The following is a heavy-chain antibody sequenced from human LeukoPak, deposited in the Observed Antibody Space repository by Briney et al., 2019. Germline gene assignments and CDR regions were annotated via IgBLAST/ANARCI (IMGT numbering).Heavy chain of an antibody. V-gene: IGHV4-61*02. CDR3: ARISSGRDY. D-gene: IGHD6-19*01. Sequence: SLTLSLTCTVSGGSISSGSYYWSWIRQPAGKGLEWIGRIYTSGSTNYNPSLKSRVTISVDTSKNQFSLKLSSVTAADTAVYYCARISSGRDYWGQGTLVTVSS. CDR2: IYTSGST. CDR1: GGSISSGSYY. J-gene: IGHJ4*02.